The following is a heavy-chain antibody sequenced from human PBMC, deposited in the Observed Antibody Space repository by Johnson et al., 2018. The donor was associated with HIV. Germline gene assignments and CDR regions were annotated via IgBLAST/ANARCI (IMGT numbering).Heavy chain of an antibody. D-gene: IGHD6-19*01. Sequence: VQLVESGGGVVQPGRSLRLSCAASGFTFDDYVMHWVRQAPGKGLAWVSGITWNSGTIGYADSVKGRFTISRDNVKHSLYLQMNSLRAEDTALYYCAKDLRLSSGQWLVQGGALYIWGQGTMVTVAS. CDR3: AKDLRLSSGQWLVQGGALYI. J-gene: IGHJ3*02. CDR1: GFTFDDYV. V-gene: IGHV3-9*01. CDR2: ITWNSGTI.